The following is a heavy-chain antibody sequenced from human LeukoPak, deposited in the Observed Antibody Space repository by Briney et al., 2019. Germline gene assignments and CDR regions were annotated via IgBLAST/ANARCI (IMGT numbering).Heavy chain of an antibody. CDR1: GGSITTNY. CDR3: ARDRRDGYNSFYYFDY. J-gene: IGHJ4*02. Sequence: SETLSLTCTVSGGSITTNYWSWIRQPAGKGLEWIGRIYTGGSTNYNPSLKSRVTMSVDTSKSQFSLKLNSVTAADTAVYYCARDRRDGYNSFYYFDYWGRGTLVTVSS. V-gene: IGHV4-4*07. CDR2: IYTGGST. D-gene: IGHD5-24*01.